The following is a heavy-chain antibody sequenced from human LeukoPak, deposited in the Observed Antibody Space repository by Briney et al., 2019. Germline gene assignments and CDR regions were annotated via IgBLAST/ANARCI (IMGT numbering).Heavy chain of an antibody. Sequence: PSETLSLTCTVSGGSISSSSHYWGWIRQPPGKGLEWIASISYSASTYYNPSLKTRVTISVDTSKNQFSLKLSSVTAADTAVYYCARVVTGYNYYDSSGYTYYFDYWGQGTLVTVSS. J-gene: IGHJ4*02. CDR3: ARVVTGYNYYDSSGYTYYFDY. D-gene: IGHD3-22*01. CDR2: ISYSAST. CDR1: GGSISSSSHY. V-gene: IGHV4-39*07.